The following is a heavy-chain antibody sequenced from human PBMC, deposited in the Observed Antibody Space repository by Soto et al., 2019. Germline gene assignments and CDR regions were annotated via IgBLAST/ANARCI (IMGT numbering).Heavy chain of an antibody. J-gene: IGHJ6*02. CDR3: VRVASHIPRARHGMDV. CDR1: GGSISSGGYS. D-gene: IGHD3-10*01. CDR2: IYHSGST. Sequence: QLQLQESGSGLVKPSQTLSLTCAVSGGSISSGGYSWSWIRQPPGKGLEWIGYIYHSGSTYYNPSLKSRVTISVDRSKNQFSLKLSSVTAADTAVYYCVRVASHIPRARHGMDVWGQGTTVTVSS. V-gene: IGHV4-30-2*01.